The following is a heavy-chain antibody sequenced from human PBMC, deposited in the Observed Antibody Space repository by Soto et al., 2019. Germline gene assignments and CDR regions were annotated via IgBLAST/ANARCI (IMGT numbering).Heavy chain of an antibody. D-gene: IGHD2-21*02. CDR3: ARSIVVVTALDY. CDR2: INAGNGNT. J-gene: IGHJ4*02. Sequence: QVQLVQSGAEEKKPGASVKVSCKASGYTFTSYAMHWVRQAPGQRLEWMGWINAGNGNTKYSQKFQGRVTITRDTSASTAYVELISLRSEDTAVYYCARSIVVVTALDYWGQGTLVTVSS. V-gene: IGHV1-3*05. CDR1: GYTFTSYA.